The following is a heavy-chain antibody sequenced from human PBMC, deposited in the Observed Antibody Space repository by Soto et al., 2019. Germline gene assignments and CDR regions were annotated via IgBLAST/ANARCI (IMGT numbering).Heavy chain of an antibody. V-gene: IGHV3-23*01. CDR1: GLNFNNYA. CDR2: ISASGDST. J-gene: IGHJ3*02. D-gene: IGHD3-3*01. CDR3: AIAAGRFLEWLPFDAFDI. Sequence: EVRLLESGGTLVQPGGSLRLTCTGSGLNFNNYALTWVRQAPGKGLEWVAGISASGDSTYYADSFKGRFTISRDKSKTTLYLHMNSLRDEDTAVYYCAIAAGRFLEWLPFDAFDIWGQGTMVAVSS.